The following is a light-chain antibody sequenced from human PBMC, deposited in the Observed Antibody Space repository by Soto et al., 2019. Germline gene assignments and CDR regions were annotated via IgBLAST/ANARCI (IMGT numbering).Light chain of an antibody. CDR2: RNN. V-gene: IGLV1-47*01. J-gene: IGLJ1*01. CDR1: SSNIGSNY. Sequence: QSVLTQPPSASGTPGQRVAISCSGSSSNIGSNYVYWYQQLPGTAPKLLIYRNNQRPSGVPDRFSGSKSGTSASLAISGLRSEDEADYYCAAWDESLSGQGYVFGTGNKAPS. CDR3: AAWDESLSGQGYV.